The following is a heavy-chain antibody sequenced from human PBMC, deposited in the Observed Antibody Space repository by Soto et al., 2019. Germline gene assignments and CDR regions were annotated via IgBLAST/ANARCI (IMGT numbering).Heavy chain of an antibody. CDR3: ARGLYWEYYDFWSAYDPAAFDI. CDR2: INTNTGNP. CDR1: GYTFTSYA. D-gene: IGHD3-3*01. V-gene: IGHV7-4-1*01. J-gene: IGHJ3*02. Sequence: ASVKVSCKASGYTFTSYAMNWVRQAPGQGLEWMGWINTNTGNPTYAQGFTGRFVFSLDTSVSTAYLQICSLKAGDTAVYYCARGLYWEYYDFWSAYDPAAFDIWGQGTMVTVSS.